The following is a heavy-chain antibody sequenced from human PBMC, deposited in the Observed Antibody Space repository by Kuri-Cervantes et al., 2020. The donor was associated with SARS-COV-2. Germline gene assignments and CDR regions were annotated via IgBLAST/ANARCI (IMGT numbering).Heavy chain of an antibody. Sequence: ASVKVSCKASGYTFIGYYMHWVRQAPGQGLEWMGWINPNFGGTNYAQEFQGRVTMTRDTSISTAYMNLSSLRSDDTAVYYCARAESETGHTLYFDSWGQGTLVTVSS. V-gene: IGHV1-2*02. CDR2: INPNFGGT. J-gene: IGHJ4*02. D-gene: IGHD7-27*01. CDR3: ARAESETGHTLYFDS. CDR1: GYTFIGYY.